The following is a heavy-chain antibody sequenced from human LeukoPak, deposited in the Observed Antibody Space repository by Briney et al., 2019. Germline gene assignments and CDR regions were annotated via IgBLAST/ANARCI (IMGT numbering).Heavy chain of an antibody. V-gene: IGHV4-34*01. CDR3: ARANLAVAGNFDY. D-gene: IGHD6-19*01. Sequence: SETLSLTCAVYGGSFSGYYWSWIRQPPGKGLEWIGEINHSGSTNYNPSLKSRVTISVDTSKNQFSLKLSSVTAADTAVYYCARANLAVAGNFDYWGQGTLVTASS. CDR1: GGSFSGYY. J-gene: IGHJ4*02. CDR2: INHSGST.